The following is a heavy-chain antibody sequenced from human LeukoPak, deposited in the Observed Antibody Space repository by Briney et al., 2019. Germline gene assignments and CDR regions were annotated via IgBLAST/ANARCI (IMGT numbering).Heavy chain of an antibody. Sequence: SVKVSCKASGFTFTSSAVQWVRQARGQRLEWIGWIVVGSGNTNYAQKFQERVTITRDMSTSTAYMELSSLRSEDTAVYYCAAAPQYYYYYMDVWGKGTTVTVSS. CDR2: IVVGSGNT. CDR3: AAAPQYYYYYMDV. V-gene: IGHV1-58*01. J-gene: IGHJ6*03. CDR1: GFTFTSSA.